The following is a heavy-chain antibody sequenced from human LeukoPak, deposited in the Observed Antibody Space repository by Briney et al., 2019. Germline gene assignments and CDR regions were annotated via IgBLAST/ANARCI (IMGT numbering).Heavy chain of an antibody. J-gene: IGHJ6*03. V-gene: IGHV4-4*07. Sequence: SQALSLPCPVAGGSISRDYWGWIRHPAKKGLGWIGRIFTRGRTNYTPPLKRRVTTSAATYKNQFPLKMRSVTAADADVYYCARDDYDSSGYYPFSYYYYYMDVWGKGTTVTVSS. CDR3: ARDDYDSSGYYPFSYYYYYMDV. CDR2: IFTRGRT. CDR1: GGSISRDY. D-gene: IGHD3-22*01.